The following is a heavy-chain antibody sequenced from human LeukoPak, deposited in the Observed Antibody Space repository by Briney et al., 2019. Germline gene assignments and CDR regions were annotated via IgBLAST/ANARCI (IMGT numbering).Heavy chain of an antibody. V-gene: IGHV2-70*11. J-gene: IGHJ4*02. CDR3: ARIRIAAGYFDY. CDR2: IDWDDDK. CDR1: GFSLSTNGMC. Sequence: SGPTLVNPTQSLTLICTFSGFSLSTNGMCVSWICQPPGKALEWLARIDWDDDKYYSTSLKTRLTISKDTSKNQVVLTMTNMDPVDTATYYCARIRIAAGYFDYWGQGTLVTVSS. D-gene: IGHD6-13*01.